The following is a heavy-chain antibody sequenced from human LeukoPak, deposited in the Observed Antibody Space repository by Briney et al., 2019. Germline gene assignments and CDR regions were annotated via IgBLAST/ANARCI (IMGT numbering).Heavy chain of an antibody. CDR1: GAPIKSYY. V-gene: IGHV4-59*01. CDR2: IFYSGST. Sequence: SETLSLTCTVSGAPIKSYYWSWIRQPPGKGLEWIGEIFYSGSTKYNPSLKSRVIMSIDTSKNHFSLKVNSVTAADTAVYYCARLLYFGSGRPHNWVDPWGQGTLVTVSS. CDR3: ARLLYFGSGRPHNWVDP. J-gene: IGHJ5*02. D-gene: IGHD3-10*01.